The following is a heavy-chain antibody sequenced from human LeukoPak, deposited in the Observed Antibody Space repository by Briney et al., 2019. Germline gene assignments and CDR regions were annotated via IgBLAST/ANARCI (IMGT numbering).Heavy chain of an antibody. CDR3: ARDPFLDWGDSCFDY. CDR2: ISAYNGNT. Sequence: GASVKVSCKASGYTFTSYGISWVRQAPGQGLEWMGWISAYNGNTNYAQKLQGRVTMTTDTSTSTAYMEVRSLRSDDTAVYYCARDPFLDWGDSCFDYWGQGTLVTVSS. J-gene: IGHJ4*02. V-gene: IGHV1-18*04. D-gene: IGHD3/OR15-3a*01. CDR1: GYTFTSYG.